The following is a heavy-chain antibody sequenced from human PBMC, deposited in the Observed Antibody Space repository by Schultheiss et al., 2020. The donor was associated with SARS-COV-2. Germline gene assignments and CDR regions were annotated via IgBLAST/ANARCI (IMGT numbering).Heavy chain of an antibody. CDR1: GGSISSSSYY. CDR2: IYYSGST. Sequence: SETLSLTCTVSGGSISSSSYYWGWIRQHPGKGLEWIGYIYYSGSTYYNPSLKSRVTISVDTSKNQFSLKLRSVTAADTAVYYCARSSCTSTNCYRQDVWGRGTTVTVSS. D-gene: IGHD2-2*01. CDR3: ARSSCTSTNCYRQDV. J-gene: IGHJ6*02. V-gene: IGHV4-39*07.